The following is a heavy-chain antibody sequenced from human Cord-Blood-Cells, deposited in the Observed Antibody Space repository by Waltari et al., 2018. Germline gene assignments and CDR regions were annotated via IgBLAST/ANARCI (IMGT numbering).Heavy chain of an antibody. D-gene: IGHD6-13*01. J-gene: IGHJ5*02. CDR2: INQSGST. V-gene: IGHV4-34*01. CDR1: GGSFGGYY. Sequence: QVQLQQWGAGLLKPSETLSLTCAVYGGSFGGYYWSCIRQPPGKGRGWIGEINQSGSTNSDPSLKSRVTRSVDTSKNQFSLTLSSGTAADTAVYYCASPQQLSWFDPWGQGTLVTVSS. CDR3: ASPQQLSWFDP.